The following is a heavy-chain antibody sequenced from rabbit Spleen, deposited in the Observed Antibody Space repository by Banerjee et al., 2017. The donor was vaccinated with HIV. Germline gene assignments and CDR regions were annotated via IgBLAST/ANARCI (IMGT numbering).Heavy chain of an antibody. CDR2: LYPDNGVT. Sequence: QEQLEESGGGLVQPEGSLTLTCTASGFSLSNNNVMRWVRQAPGKGLEWIASLYPDNGVTYYANWAKGRFTLSKTSSTTVALQMTSLTDADTATYFCASDIYGYGGFNLWGQGTLVTVS. D-gene: IGHD6-1*01. CDR1: GFSLSNNNV. J-gene: IGHJ4*01. V-gene: IGHV1S45*01. CDR3: ASDIYGYGGFNL.